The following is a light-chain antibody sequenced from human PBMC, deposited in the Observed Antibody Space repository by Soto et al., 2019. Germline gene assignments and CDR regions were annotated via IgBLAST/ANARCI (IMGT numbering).Light chain of an antibody. J-gene: IGKJ1*01. CDR3: HQRQSWPRT. CDR1: QYINTR. V-gene: IGKV3-11*01. Sequence: EIVLTQSPATLSSFPGDSVTLSCRASQYINTRLAWYKHRPGQSPRLLIYQTSLRAAGIPARFSASGSGTDFTLTISDVQPEDFALYYCHQRQSWPRTFVQGTKVDI. CDR2: QTS.